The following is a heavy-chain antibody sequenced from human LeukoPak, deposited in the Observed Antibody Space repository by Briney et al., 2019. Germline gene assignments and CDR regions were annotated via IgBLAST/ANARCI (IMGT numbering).Heavy chain of an antibody. CDR1: GFTLSNYA. V-gene: IGHV3-23*01. CDR3: AKDYFFGSCYFNY. J-gene: IGHJ4*02. Sequence: GGSLRLSCAASGFTLSNYAMSWVRQAPGKGLEWVSAISGSGGSTYYADSVKGRFTISRDNSKNTLYLQMNSLRAEDTAVYYCAKDYFFGSCYFNYWGQGTLVTVSS. CDR2: ISGSGGST. D-gene: IGHD2-15*01.